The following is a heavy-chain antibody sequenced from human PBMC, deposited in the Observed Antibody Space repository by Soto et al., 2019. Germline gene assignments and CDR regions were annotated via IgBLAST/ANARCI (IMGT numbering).Heavy chain of an antibody. CDR2: ISAYNGNT. V-gene: IGHV1-18*01. Sequence: QVQLVQSGAEVKKPGASVKVSCKASGYTFTSYGISWVRQAPGQGLEWMGWISAYNGNTNYAQKLQGRVTMTTDTATSTAYMELRGLRSDDRAVYYCAREGVHARFYYYYMDVWGKGTTVTVSS. J-gene: IGHJ6*03. CDR3: AREGVHARFYYYYMDV. D-gene: IGHD3-10*01. CDR1: GYTFTSYG.